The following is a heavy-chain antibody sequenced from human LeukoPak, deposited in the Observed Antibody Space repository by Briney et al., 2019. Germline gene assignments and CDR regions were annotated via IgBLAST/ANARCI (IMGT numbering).Heavy chain of an antibody. V-gene: IGHV3-30*18. D-gene: IGHD6-13*01. CDR1: EFTFSNYW. J-gene: IGHJ4*02. Sequence: GGSLRLSCAASEFTFSNYWMSWVRQAPGKGLEWVAVISYDGSNKYYADSVKGRFTISRDNSKNTLYLQMNSLRAEDTAVYYCAKGVAAAGPYYFDYWGQGTLVTVSS. CDR3: AKGVAAAGPYYFDY. CDR2: ISYDGSNK.